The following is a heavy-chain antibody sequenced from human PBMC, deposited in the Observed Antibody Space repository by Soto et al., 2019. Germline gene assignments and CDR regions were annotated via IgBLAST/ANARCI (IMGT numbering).Heavy chain of an antibody. J-gene: IGHJ6*02. CDR1: GFTFGDYA. CDR2: IRSKAYGGTT. Sequence: GSLRLSCTASGFTFGDYAMSWFRQAPGKGLEWVGFIRSKAYGGTTEYAASVKGRFTISRDDSKSIAYLQMNSLKTEDTAVHYCTRGSRYSSSGRGYYYYGMDVWGQGTTVTVSS. D-gene: IGHD6-6*01. CDR3: TRGSRYSSSGRGYYYYGMDV. V-gene: IGHV3-49*03.